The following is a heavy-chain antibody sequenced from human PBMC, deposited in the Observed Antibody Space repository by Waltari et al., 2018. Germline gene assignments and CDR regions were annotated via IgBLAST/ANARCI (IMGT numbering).Heavy chain of an antibody. CDR3: ARHRHYIGDLYFDY. V-gene: IGHV4-38-2*01. CDR1: GYSISSGYY. CDR2: IYHSGST. Sequence: QVQLQESGPGLVKPSETLSLTCAVSGYSISSGYYWGWIRQPPGKGLEWIGSIYHSGSTYYNPSLKSRVTISVDTSKNQFSLKLSSVTAADTAVYYCARHRHYIGDLYFDYWGQGTLVTVSS. D-gene: IGHD2-15*01. J-gene: IGHJ4*02.